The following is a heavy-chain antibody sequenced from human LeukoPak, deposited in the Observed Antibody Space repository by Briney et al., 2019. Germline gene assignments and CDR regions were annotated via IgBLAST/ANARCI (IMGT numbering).Heavy chain of an antibody. V-gene: IGHV4-59*01. CDR1: GGSISSYY. CDR3: ARSLWFGESVFDY. CDR2: IYYSGST. D-gene: IGHD3-10*01. Sequence: PSETLSLTCTVSGGSISSYYWSWIRQPPGKGLEWIGYIYYSGSTNYNPSLKSRVTISVDTSKNQFSLKLSSVTAADTAVYYCARSLWFGESVFDYWGQGTLVTVSS. J-gene: IGHJ4*02.